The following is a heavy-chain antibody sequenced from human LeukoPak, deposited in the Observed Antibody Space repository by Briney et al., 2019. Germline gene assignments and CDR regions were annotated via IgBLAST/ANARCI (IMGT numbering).Heavy chain of an antibody. Sequence: GGSLRLSCAAFGFTFSSYAMSWVRQAPGKGLEWVSSISSSSSYIYYADSVKGRFTISRDNAKNSLYLQMNSLRAEDTAVYYCAREYGDYGVNFDYWGQGTLVTVSS. V-gene: IGHV3-21*01. CDR1: GFTFSSYA. CDR3: AREYGDYGVNFDY. D-gene: IGHD4-17*01. J-gene: IGHJ4*02. CDR2: ISSSSSYI.